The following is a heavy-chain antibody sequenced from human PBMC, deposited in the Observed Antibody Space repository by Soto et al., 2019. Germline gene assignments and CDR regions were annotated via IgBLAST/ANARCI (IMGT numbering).Heavy chain of an antibody. D-gene: IGHD2-21*01. V-gene: IGHV2-5*02. J-gene: IGHJ4*02. CDR3: AHSPAYCDGPGCDYFDY. CDR2: ISGDDGK. Sequence: QITLKESGPTLVKPTQTLTLTCTFSGFSLSTHRVGVAWIRQPPGKALEWLTLISGDDGKHYSPSLRTRLTITKDTSKIQVVLTLTIMDPVDTATDSCAHSPAYCDGPGCDYFDYWGLGTLVTVSS. CDR1: GFSLSTHRVG.